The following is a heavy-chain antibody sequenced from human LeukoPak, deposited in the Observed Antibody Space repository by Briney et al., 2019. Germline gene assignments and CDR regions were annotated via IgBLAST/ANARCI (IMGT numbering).Heavy chain of an antibody. J-gene: IGHJ5*01. Sequence: ASVRLSYKASGYTFTRYAMHWGRQAPGQRLEGMGWINAGNGNRKYSQEFQGRVTITRDTSASTVYMELSSLRSEDMAVYYCARDVEGFLEGLDSWGQGTLVTVSS. V-gene: IGHV1-3*03. CDR2: INAGNGNR. CDR1: GYTFTRYA. CDR3: ARDVEGFLEGLDS. D-gene: IGHD2/OR15-2a*01.